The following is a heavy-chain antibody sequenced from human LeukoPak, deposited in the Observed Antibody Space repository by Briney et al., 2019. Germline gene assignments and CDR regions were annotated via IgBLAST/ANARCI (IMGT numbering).Heavy chain of an antibody. CDR1: GFTVSSNY. CDR3: ARDDSSSWYYFDY. D-gene: IGHD6-13*01. J-gene: IGHJ4*02. V-gene: IGHV3-66*01. CDR2: IYSGGST. Sequence: GGSLRLSCAASGFTVSSNYMSWVRQAPGKGLEWVSVIYSGGSTYYADSVKGRLTISRDNSKNTLYLQMNSLRAEDTAVYYCARDDSSSWYYFDYWGQGTLVTVSS.